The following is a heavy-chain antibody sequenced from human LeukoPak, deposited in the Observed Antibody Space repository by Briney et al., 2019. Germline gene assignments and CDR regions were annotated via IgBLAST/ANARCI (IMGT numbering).Heavy chain of an antibody. CDR1: GFTFSSYG. CDR2: IWYDGSNK. J-gene: IGHJ4*02. D-gene: IGHD2-2*02. CDR3: ARDRRQYCSSTSCYMGY. Sequence: GRSLRLSCAASGFTFSSYGMHWVRQAPGKGLEGVAVIWYDGSNKYYADSVKGRFTISRDNSKNTLYLQMNSLRAEDTAVYYCARDRRQYCSSTSCYMGYWGQGTLVTVSS. V-gene: IGHV3-33*01.